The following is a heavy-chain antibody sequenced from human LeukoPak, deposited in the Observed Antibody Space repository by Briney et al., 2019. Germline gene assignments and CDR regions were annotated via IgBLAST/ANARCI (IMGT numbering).Heavy chain of an antibody. J-gene: IGHJ4*02. CDR2: IYYSGST. CDR1: TGSLNSYY. D-gene: IGHD3/OR15-3a*01. Sequence: SETLSLTHTVSTGSLNSYYWSWLPQPPGRGLEWIGYIYYSGSTNYNSSLKSRVTISVDTSKNQFSLKLNSVTAADTAVYYCARGRFFWTYWGQGTLVTVSS. V-gene: IGHV4-59*01. CDR3: ARGRFFWTY.